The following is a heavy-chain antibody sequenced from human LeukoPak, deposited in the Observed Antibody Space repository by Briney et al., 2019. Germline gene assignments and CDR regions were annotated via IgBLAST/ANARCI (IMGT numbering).Heavy chain of an antibody. J-gene: IGHJ4*02. CDR2: IYSDGSNT. Sequence: GSLRLSCEASGFTFSSYWMHWVRQAPGKGLVWVSRIYSDGSNTIYADSVKGRFTISRDNAKNTLYLQMNSLRAEDTAVYYCVRDARYVPDYWGQGTLVTVSS. V-gene: IGHV3-74*01. CDR1: GFTFSSYW. D-gene: IGHD2-2*01. CDR3: VRDARYVPDY.